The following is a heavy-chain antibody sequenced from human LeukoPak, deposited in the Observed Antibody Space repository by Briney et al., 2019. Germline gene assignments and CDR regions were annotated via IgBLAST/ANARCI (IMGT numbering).Heavy chain of an antibody. CDR3: ARHRVALDGATVTTSEYYGMDV. D-gene: IGHD4-17*01. CDR1: GFTFSTYW. V-gene: IGHV3-7*03. CDR2: IKQDGSEK. J-gene: IGHJ6*02. Sequence: GGSLRLSCAASGFTFSTYWMSWVRQAPGKGLEWVANIKQDGSEKYYVDSVKGRFTISRDNAKNSLYLQMNSLRAEDTAVYYSARHRVALDGATVTTSEYYGMDVWGQGTTVTVSS.